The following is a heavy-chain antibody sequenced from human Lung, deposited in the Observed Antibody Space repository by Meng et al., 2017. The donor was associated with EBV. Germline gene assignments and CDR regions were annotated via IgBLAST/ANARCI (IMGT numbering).Heavy chain of an antibody. CDR1: GGSISSSNW. CDR3: ASGRKYCSSTSCYGQFDY. D-gene: IGHD2-2*01. V-gene: IGHV4-4*02. J-gene: IGHJ4*02. CDR2: IYHSGST. Sequence: QGRVRVSGPGLVKPSGTLSLTCAVSGGSISSSNWWSWVRQPPGKGLEWIGEIYHSGSTNYNPSLKSRVTISVDKSKNQFSLKLSSVTAADTAVYYCASGRKYCSSTSCYGQFDYWGQGTLVTVFS.